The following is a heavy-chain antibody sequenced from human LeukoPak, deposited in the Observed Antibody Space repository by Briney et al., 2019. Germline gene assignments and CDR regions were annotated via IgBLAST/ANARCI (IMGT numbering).Heavy chain of an antibody. V-gene: IGHV3-23*01. Sequence: GGSLRLSCAASGFTLSNYAMSRVRHAPGKGLEWVSTMTTNTGTYYADSVKGRFSISRETSKNTLYLQMNSLRGDDTAVYYCAKDVGTTSDYFDYWGQGTLVTVSS. CDR3: AKDVGTTSDYFDY. CDR1: GFTLSNYA. D-gene: IGHD1-26*01. CDR2: MTTNTGT. J-gene: IGHJ4*02.